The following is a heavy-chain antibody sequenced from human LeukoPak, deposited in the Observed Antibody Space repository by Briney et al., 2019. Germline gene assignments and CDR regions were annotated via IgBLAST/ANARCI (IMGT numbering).Heavy chain of an antibody. CDR3: AKDRGLGYCSSTSCRNDAFDI. CDR2: IKQDGSEK. Sequence: GGSLRLSCAASGFTFSSYWMSWVRQAPGKGLEWVANIKQDGSEKYYVDSVKGRFTISRDNAKNSLYLQMNSLRAEDTAVYYCAKDRGLGYCSSTSCRNDAFDIWGQGTMVTVSS. J-gene: IGHJ3*02. D-gene: IGHD2-2*01. CDR1: GFTFSSYW. V-gene: IGHV3-7*03.